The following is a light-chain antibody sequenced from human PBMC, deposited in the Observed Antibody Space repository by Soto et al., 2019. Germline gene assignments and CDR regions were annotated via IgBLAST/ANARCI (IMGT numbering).Light chain of an antibody. J-gene: IGLJ2*01. CDR1: SSNIGAGYD. Sequence: QSVLTQPPSVSGAPGQRVTISCTGSSSNIGAGYDVHWYQQLPGTAPKLLIYGNSNRPSGVPDRFSGSKSGTSASLAITGLQAEDEADYYRQSYDSSLSGYVVFGGVTQLTVL. V-gene: IGLV1-40*01. CDR3: QSYDSSLSGYVV. CDR2: GNS.